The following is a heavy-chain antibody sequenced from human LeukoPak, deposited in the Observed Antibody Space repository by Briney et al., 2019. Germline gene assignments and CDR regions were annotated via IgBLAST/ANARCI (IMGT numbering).Heavy chain of an antibody. Sequence: PSETLSLTCTVSGASISSHYWSWIRQPPGKGLEWSGYIAYSGSTNYNPSLKSRVTLSVDTSKNQISLRLSSVTAADTAVYYCTRDGGVAVTPLDFDYWGQGTLVTVSS. CDR1: GASISSHY. D-gene: IGHD6-19*01. CDR2: IAYSGST. J-gene: IGHJ4*02. V-gene: IGHV4-59*11. CDR3: TRDGGVAVTPLDFDY.